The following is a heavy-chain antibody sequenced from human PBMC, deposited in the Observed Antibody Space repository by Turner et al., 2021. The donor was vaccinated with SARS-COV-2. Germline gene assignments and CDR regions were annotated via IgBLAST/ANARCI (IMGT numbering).Heavy chain of an antibody. CDR3: ARGPRGYDFWSGYPNWFDP. CDR2: INPNSGGT. Sequence: QVQLVQSGAEVKKPGASVKVSCKASGYPFSGYYMHWVRQAPGQGLEWMGWINPNSGGTNYAQKFQGRVTMTSDTSISTAYMELSRLRSDDTAVYYCARGPRGYDFWSGYPNWFDPWGQGTLVTVSS. V-gene: IGHV1-2*02. CDR1: GYPFSGYY. J-gene: IGHJ5*02. D-gene: IGHD3-3*01.